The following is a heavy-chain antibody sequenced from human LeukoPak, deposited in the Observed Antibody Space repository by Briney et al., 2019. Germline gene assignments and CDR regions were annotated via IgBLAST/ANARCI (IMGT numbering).Heavy chain of an antibody. J-gene: IGHJ4*02. V-gene: IGHV3-74*03. CDR1: GFTFSRYW. Sequence: PGGSLRLSCAASGFTFSRYWMHWVRQAPGKGLMWVSRISPDGSTTLYADSVKGRFTISRDNAKNTLYLQMNSLGAEDTAVYYCAKDRIGVTTPKAYFDYWGQGTLVTVSS. CDR3: AKDRIGVTTPKAYFDY. CDR2: ISPDGSTT. D-gene: IGHD4-17*01.